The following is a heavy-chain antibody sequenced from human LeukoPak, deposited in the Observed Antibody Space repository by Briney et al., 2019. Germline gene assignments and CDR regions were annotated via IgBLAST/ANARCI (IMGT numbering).Heavy chain of an antibody. J-gene: IGHJ4*02. V-gene: IGHV3-64*04. D-gene: IGHD2/OR15-2a*01. CDR3: ARGGLSIMGY. CDR1: GFTFNRFY. Sequence: PGGSLRLSCSASGFTFNRFYLHWVRQAPGKGLEFVSHISSNGATTYYADSVKGRFTISRDNARNSLYLQMNSLRAEDTAVYFCARGGLSIMGYWGQGTLVTVSS. CDR2: ISSNGATT.